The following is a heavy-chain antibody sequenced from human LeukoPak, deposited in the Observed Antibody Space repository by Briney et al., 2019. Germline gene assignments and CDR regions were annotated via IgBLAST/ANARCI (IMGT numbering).Heavy chain of an antibody. D-gene: IGHD5-24*01. V-gene: IGHV3-21*01. Sequence: GGSLRLSCAASGFTFSSYSMNWVRQAPGKGLEWVSSISSSSSYIYYADSVKGRFTISRDNAKNSLYLQMNSLRAEDTAVYYCAREGDGYNRELSDWGQGTLVTVSS. CDR2: ISSSSSYI. CDR1: GFTFSSYS. CDR3: AREGDGYNRELSD. J-gene: IGHJ4*02.